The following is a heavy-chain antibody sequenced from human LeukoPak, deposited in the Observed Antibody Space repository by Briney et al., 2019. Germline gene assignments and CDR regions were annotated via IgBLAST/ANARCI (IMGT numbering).Heavy chain of an antibody. V-gene: IGHV5-51*01. Sequence: GESLKISCQASGYTFTNYWITWVRQMPGKGLEWMGIIYPGDSDTRYSPSFQGQVTISADKSISTAYLQWSSLKASDTAMYYCARLLGGWELMNGYFDYWGQGTLVTVSS. CDR1: GYTFTNYW. J-gene: IGHJ4*02. D-gene: IGHD1-26*01. CDR2: IYPGDSDT. CDR3: ARLLGGWELMNGYFDY.